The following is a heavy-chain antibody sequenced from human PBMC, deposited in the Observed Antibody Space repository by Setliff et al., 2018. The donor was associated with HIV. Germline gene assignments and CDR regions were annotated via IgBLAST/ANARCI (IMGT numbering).Heavy chain of an antibody. V-gene: IGHV4-39*01. CDR3: ASRGIVVVTMSMPDEFFVH. D-gene: IGHD2-21*02. CDR2: VHYGGSI. CDR1: GGPISTNDYY. J-gene: IGHJ1*01. Sequence: SETLSLTCTVSGGPISTNDYYWGFIRQSPGKGLEWIASVHYGGSIFYNPSLKSRVTLSVGTSKRQFFLNLSSATTADTAMYYCASRGIVVVTMSMPDEFFVHWGYGTLVTVSS.